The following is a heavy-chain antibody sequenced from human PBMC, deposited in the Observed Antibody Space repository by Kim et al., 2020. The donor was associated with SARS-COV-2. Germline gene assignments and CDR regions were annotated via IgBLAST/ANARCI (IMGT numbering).Heavy chain of an antibody. Sequence: TADYAQKFQGGVTITADESTSTAYMELSSLRSEDTAVYYCARAAAGFWFNPWGQGTLVTVSS. CDR3: ARAAAGFWFNP. J-gene: IGHJ5*02. D-gene: IGHD6-13*01. V-gene: IGHV1-69*01. CDR2: TA.